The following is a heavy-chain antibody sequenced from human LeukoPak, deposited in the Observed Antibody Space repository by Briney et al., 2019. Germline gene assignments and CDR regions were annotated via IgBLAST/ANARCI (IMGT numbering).Heavy chain of an antibody. V-gene: IGHV4-59*08. CDR3: ARHIGGGIEDMDV. D-gene: IGHD3-16*02. CDR2: IYVTGT. Sequence: PSETLSLTCTVSGGSIGTYYWSWIRQSPGKGLEWIGHIYVTGTRYNPYLQSRVTTSVDRSRNQFFLKMSSVTAADTAVYYCARHIGGGIEDMDVWGKGTKVIVSS. J-gene: IGHJ6*03. CDR1: GGSIGTYY.